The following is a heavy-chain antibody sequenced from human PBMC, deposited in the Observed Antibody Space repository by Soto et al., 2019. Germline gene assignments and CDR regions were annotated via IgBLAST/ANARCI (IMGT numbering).Heavy chain of an antibody. Sequence: SETLSLTCTVSGGSVSSGSYYWSWIRQPPGKGLEWIGYIYYSGSTNYNPSLKSRVTISVDTSKNQFSLKLSSVTAADTAVYYCARRLYCSGGSCYSFGNWFDPWGQGTLVTVSS. CDR1: GGSVSSGSYY. D-gene: IGHD2-15*01. CDR3: ARRLYCSGGSCYSFGNWFDP. J-gene: IGHJ5*02. V-gene: IGHV4-61*01. CDR2: IYYSGST.